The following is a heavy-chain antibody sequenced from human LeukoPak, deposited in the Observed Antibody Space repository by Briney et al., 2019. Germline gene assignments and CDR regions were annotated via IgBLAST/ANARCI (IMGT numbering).Heavy chain of an antibody. Sequence: ASVKVSCKASGYTFTSYYMHWVRQAPGQGLEWMGIINLSGGSTSYAQKFQGRVTMTRDMSTSTVYMELSSLRSEDTAVYYCARGYYGSGSYYAFDIWGQGTMVTVSS. CDR2: INLSGGST. D-gene: IGHD3-10*01. V-gene: IGHV1-46*01. CDR1: GYTFTSYY. CDR3: ARGYYGSGSYYAFDI. J-gene: IGHJ3*02.